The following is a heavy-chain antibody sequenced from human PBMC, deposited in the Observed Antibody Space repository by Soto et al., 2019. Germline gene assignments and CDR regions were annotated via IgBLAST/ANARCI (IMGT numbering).Heavy chain of an antibody. CDR1: DGNFVDHD. CDR3: ASPSFLRFGELFHGLDF. Sequence: SQPLSLTYTVQDGNFVDHDGRWILQQPGKGLYWIWEVNHCGTSNYNPPLKSRAIISVDTYKTQFSLKLTSVNAEDTALYFCASPSFLRFGELFHGLDFWVQGSTVIV. V-gene: IGHV4-34*01. CDR2: VNHCGTS. D-gene: IGHD3-10*01. J-gene: IGHJ6*01.